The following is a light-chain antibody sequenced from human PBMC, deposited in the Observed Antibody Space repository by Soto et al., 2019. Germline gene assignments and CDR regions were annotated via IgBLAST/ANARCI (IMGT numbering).Light chain of an antibody. J-gene: IGLJ1*01. Sequence: QSALTQPASVSGSPGQSIAVSCTGTSSDVGGYNYVSWYQHHPGKAPKLMIYDVSNRPSGVSNRFSGSKSGNTASLTISWLQAEDEADYYCSSHSRTSTYVFGTGTKLTVL. CDR1: SSDVGGYNY. V-gene: IGLV2-14*03. CDR2: DVS. CDR3: SSHSRTSTYV.